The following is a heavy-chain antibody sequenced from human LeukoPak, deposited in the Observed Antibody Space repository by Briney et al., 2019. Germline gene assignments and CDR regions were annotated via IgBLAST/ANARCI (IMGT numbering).Heavy chain of an antibody. CDR2: ISSSSSYI. D-gene: IGHD4-17*01. CDR1: GFTFSSYS. J-gene: IGHJ4*02. CDR3: ARERDYGDYVGAY. V-gene: IGHV3-21*01. Sequence: GGSLRLSCAASGFTFSSYSMNWVRQAPGKGLEWVSSISSSSSYIYYADSVKGRFTISRDNAKNSLYLQMNSLRAEDTAVYYCARERDYGDYVGAYWGQGTLVTVSS.